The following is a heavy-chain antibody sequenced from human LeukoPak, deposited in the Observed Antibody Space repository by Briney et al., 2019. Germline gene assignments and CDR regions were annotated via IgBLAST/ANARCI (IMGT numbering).Heavy chain of an antibody. V-gene: IGHV6-1*01. CDR2: TYYKSKWYN. CDR3: ARSSGYYFDY. J-gene: IGHJ4*02. D-gene: IGHD3-22*01. Sequence: SQTLSLTRAISGDNVSSNSAAWNWIRQSPSRGLEWLGRTYYKSKWYNDYAISVKSRITINPDTSKNQLSLQLNSVTPEDTAVYYCARSSGYYFDYWGQGTLVTVSS. CDR1: GDNVSSNSAA.